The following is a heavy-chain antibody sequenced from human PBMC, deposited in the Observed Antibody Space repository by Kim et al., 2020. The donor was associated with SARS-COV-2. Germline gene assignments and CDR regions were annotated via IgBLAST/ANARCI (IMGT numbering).Heavy chain of an antibody. J-gene: IGHJ4*02. D-gene: IGHD6-19*01. CDR3: AKDRRYSSGWLFDY. V-gene: IGHV3-43D*03. Sequence: ESVKGRFTIARDNSKSSMYLQMNSLRAEDSALYYCAKDRRYSSGWLFDYWGQGTLVTVSS.